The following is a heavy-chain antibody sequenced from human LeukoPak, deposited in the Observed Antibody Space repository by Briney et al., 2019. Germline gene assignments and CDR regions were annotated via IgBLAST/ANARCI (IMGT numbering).Heavy chain of an antibody. D-gene: IGHD3-22*01. V-gene: IGHV1-18*01. CDR1: GYTFTTYG. J-gene: IGHJ6*02. Sequence: GASVTVSCKASGYTFTTYGISWVRQAPGQGLEWMGWISAYKGNTNYAQKVQGRVTLTTDTSTSTAYMELRGLRSDDTAVYYCARQHSSGYYSPHYYYGMDVWGQGTTVTVSS. CDR3: ARQHSSGYYSPHYYYGMDV. CDR2: ISAYKGNT.